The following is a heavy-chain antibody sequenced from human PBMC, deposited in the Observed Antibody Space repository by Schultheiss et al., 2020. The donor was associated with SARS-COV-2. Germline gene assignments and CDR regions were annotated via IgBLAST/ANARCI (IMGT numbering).Heavy chain of an antibody. CDR2: INHSGST. Sequence: SETLSLTCAVYGGSFSVHYWSWIRQPPGKGLEWIGEINHSGSTNYNPSLKSRVTMSVDRSQKQVSLTLTSTTAADTAVYYCARSQVKKEGYWGPEPHYYFDYWGQGTLVTVSS. V-gene: IGHV4-34*01. D-gene: IGHD3-16*01. J-gene: IGHJ4*02. CDR3: ARSQVKKEGYWGPEPHYYFDY. CDR1: GGSFSVHY.